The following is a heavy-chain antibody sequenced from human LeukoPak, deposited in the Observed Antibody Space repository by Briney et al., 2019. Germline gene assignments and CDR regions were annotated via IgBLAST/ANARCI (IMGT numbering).Heavy chain of an antibody. CDR1: GFTFSSYW. Sequence: GGSLRLSCAASGFTFSSYWMSWVRQAPGKGLEWVSYISSSSSYRYYADSVKGRFTVSRDNAKNSLYLQMNSLRAEDTAVYYCARDRTIGELVDYWGQGTLVTVSS. J-gene: IGHJ4*02. CDR2: ISSSSSYR. CDR3: ARDRTIGELVDY. V-gene: IGHV3-21*01. D-gene: IGHD3-10*01.